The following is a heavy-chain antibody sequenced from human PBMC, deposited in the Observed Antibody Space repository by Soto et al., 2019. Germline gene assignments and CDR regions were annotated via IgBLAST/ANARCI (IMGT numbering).Heavy chain of an antibody. J-gene: IGHJ6*02. Sequence: EVQLVESGGGLIQPGGSLRLSCAASGFTVSSNYMSWVRQAPGKGLEWVSVIYSGGSTYYADSVKGRFTISRDNSKNTLYLQMNSLRAEDTAVYYCASRVVVTAIPRGMDVWGQGTTVTVSS. D-gene: IGHD2-21*02. CDR3: ASRVVVTAIPRGMDV. V-gene: IGHV3-53*01. CDR2: IYSGGST. CDR1: GFTVSSNY.